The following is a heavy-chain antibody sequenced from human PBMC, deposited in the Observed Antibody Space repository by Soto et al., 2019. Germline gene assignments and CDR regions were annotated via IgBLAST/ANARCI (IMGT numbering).Heavy chain of an antibody. CDR3: AREEGYCSGGSCYYYYGMDV. V-gene: IGHV1-69*13. CDR1: GGTFSSYA. CDR2: IIPIFGTA. Sequence: GASVKVSCKASGGTFSSYAISWVRQAPGQGLEWMGGIIPIFGTANYAQKFQGRVTITADESTSTAYMELSSLRSEDTAVYYCAREEGYCSGGSCYYYYGMDVWGQGTTVTVSS. D-gene: IGHD2-15*01. J-gene: IGHJ6*02.